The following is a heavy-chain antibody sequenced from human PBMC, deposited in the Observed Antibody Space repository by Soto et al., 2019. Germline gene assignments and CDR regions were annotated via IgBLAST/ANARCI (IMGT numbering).Heavy chain of an antibody. D-gene: IGHD2-2*01. CDR3: ARRGISSSAPAGLDP. Sequence: EVQLVESGGGLVQPGGSLRLSCAASGFTFSSYSMNWVRQAPGKGLEWISYISGSSGIIYYTDSVKGRFTISRDNAKKSLYLQMNSLRAEDAAVYYCARRGISSSAPAGLDPWGQGTLVTVSS. J-gene: IGHJ5*02. V-gene: IGHV3-48*01. CDR2: ISGSSGII. CDR1: GFTFSSYS.